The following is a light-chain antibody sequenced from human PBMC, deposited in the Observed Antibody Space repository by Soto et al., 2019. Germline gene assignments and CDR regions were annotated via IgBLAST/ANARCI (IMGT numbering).Light chain of an antibody. CDR2: DVS. V-gene: IGKV3-11*01. J-gene: IGKJ4*01. CDR3: QQRRTWPLT. Sequence: EIVLTQSPATLSLSPGDRATLSCRASQSVENFLAWYQQKRGQAPRLLIFDVSTRAPGIPPRFSGSGSGTDFTLTISRLEPEDFALYYCQQRRTWPLTFGGGTRVDFK. CDR1: QSVENF.